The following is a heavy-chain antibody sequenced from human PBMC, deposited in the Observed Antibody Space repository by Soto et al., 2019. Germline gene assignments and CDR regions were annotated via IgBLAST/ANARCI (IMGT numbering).Heavy chain of an antibody. J-gene: IGHJ4*02. Sequence: QVQLVQSGTEVKKPGSSVKVSCKASGGTFSSYAISWVRQAPGQGLEWMGGIIPLFGKANYAQNFQGRITISADESMTTVYMELSSLRSEDTAFYYCARRDYWGQGTLVTVSS. V-gene: IGHV1-69*01. CDR2: IIPLFGKA. CDR1: GGTFSSYA. CDR3: ARRDY.